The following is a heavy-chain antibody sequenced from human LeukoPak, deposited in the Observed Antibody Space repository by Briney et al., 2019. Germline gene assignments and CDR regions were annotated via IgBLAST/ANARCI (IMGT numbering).Heavy chain of an antibody. Sequence: GGSLRLSCAASGLTVSSNYMSWVRQAPGKGLEWVSVIYSGGNTYYADSVKGRFTISRDNSKNTLYLQMNSLRAEDTAVYYCARSSDVNNFDFDIWGQGTMVTVSS. CDR3: ARSSDVNNFDFDI. D-gene: IGHD1-1*01. J-gene: IGHJ3*02. V-gene: IGHV3-66*02. CDR1: GLTVSSNY. CDR2: IYSGGNT.